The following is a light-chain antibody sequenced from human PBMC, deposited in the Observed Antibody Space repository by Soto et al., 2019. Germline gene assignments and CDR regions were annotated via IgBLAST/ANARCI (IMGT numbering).Light chain of an antibody. CDR3: SLYKSENTYV. Sequence: QSALTQPPSVSGSPGQSVTISCTGTSTDFVSYNRVSWYQQPPGTAPKLIIYEASNRPSGVPGRFSGSKSGNTASLTISGLQDAEEADYYCSLYKSENTYVFGTGTKVTV. CDR1: STDFVSYNR. CDR2: EAS. J-gene: IGLJ1*01. V-gene: IGLV2-18*01.